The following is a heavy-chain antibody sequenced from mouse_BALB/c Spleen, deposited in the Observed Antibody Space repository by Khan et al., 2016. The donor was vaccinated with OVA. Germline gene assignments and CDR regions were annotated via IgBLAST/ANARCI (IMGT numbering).Heavy chain of an antibody. Sequence: DLVKPGASVKLSCTASGYTFTSYWINWIKQRPGQGLEWLGRIAPGSGDAYYNELFKGKATLTVDPSSSTAYIQLSSLSSEDSGAYFCARSEVTYGDYAYWGQGATLTVSS. V-gene: IGHV1S41*01. CDR2: IAPGSGDA. CDR1: GYTFTSYW. J-gene: IGHJ2*01. D-gene: IGHD2-13*01. CDR3: ARSEVTYGDYAY.